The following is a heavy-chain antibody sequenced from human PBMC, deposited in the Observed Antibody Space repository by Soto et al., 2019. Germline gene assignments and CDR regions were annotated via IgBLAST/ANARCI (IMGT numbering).Heavy chain of an antibody. V-gene: IGHV1-69*13. CDR2: IIPIFGTA. D-gene: IGHD1-20*01. J-gene: IGHJ4*02. CDR3: ARGNKWNDPRG. Sequence: GASVKVSCKASGGTFSSYAISWVRQAPGQGLEWMGGIIPIFGTANYAQKFQGRVTITADESTSTAYMELSSPRSEDTAVYYCARGNKWNDPRGWGQGTLVTVYS. CDR1: GGTFSSYA.